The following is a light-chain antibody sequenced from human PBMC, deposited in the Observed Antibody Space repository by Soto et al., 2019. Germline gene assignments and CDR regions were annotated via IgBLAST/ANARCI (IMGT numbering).Light chain of an antibody. CDR2: DVS. V-gene: IGLV2-14*01. Sequence: QSALTQPASVSGSPGQSITISCTGTSSDVGAYNYVSWYQQHPGKAPKLMIYDVSNRPSGVSNRFSGSKSGDTASLTISGLQAEDEAEYYCSSYRGSSTLDVFGTGTKVTVL. CDR3: SSYRGSSTLDV. J-gene: IGLJ1*01. CDR1: SSDVGAYNY.